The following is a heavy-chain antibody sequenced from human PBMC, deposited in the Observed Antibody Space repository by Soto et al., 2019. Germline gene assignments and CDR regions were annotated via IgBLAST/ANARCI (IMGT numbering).Heavy chain of an antibody. CDR1: GDSVSGNSAA. J-gene: IGHJ4*01. D-gene: IGHD3-16*01. Sequence: LSLTSAISGDSVSGNSAAWYWIMQSPSRGLEWLGRTYYRSKWYHDYAVSVKSRITVTPDTSKNQFSLHLNSVTHADKAVYYCARESQYYESSLCYVAYWDQGALVTVSS. CDR2: TYYRSKWYH. CDR3: ARESQYYESSLCYVAY. V-gene: IGHV6-1*01.